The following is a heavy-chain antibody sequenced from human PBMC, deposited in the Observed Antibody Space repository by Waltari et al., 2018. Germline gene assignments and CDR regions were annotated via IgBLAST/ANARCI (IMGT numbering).Heavy chain of an antibody. D-gene: IGHD3-10*01. CDR3: AGGDGSYYYYKMDV. CDR1: GGTLTSDS. Sequence: QVQLVQSGAEAKKPGSSVRVSCRASGGTLTSDSVNWVRQAPGKGLEWMGRFKPDISETKYAVTFQGRITVTAEKSTGTVDMELSSLRSDDTAIYYCAGGDGSYYYYKMDVWGQGTTVTVSS. V-gene: IGHV1-69*02. CDR2: FKPDISET. J-gene: IGHJ6*03.